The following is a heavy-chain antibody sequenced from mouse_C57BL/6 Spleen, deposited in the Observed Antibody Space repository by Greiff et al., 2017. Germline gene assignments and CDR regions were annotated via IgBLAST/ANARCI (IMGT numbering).Heavy chain of an antibody. J-gene: IGHJ4*01. V-gene: IGHV5-9-1*02. D-gene: IGHD4-1*01. CDR2: ISSGGDYI. Sequence: EVHLVESGEGLVKPGGSLKLSCAASGFTFSSYAMSWVRQTPEKRLEWVAYISSGGDYIYYADTVTGRFTSSRDNARNTRYLQMSRLKSEDTAMYYCTRDTNWDYAMDYWGQGTSVTVSS. CDR1: GFTFSSYA. CDR3: TRDTNWDYAMDY.